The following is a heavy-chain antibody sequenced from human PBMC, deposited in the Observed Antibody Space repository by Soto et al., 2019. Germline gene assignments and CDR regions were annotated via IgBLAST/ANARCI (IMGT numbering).Heavy chain of an antibody. Sequence: GGSLRLSCAASGFTLSGYAMSWVRQAPGKGLEWVSVIHGGGNSAYYADSVKGRFTISRDNSKNTLYLQMNSLRAEDTAVYYCARYIVVVTATYAFDIWGQGTMVTVSS. V-gene: IGHV3-23*01. CDR1: GFTLSGYA. D-gene: IGHD2-21*02. CDR3: ARYIVVVTATYAFDI. J-gene: IGHJ3*02. CDR2: IHGGGNSA.